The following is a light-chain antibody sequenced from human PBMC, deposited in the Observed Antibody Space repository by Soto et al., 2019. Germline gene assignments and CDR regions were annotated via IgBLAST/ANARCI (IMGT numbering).Light chain of an antibody. V-gene: IGLV7-46*01. CDR1: TGAVTSGLH. CDR3: FLSYSGVGV. Sequence: QAVVTQEPSLTVSPGGTVTLTCGSSTGAVTSGLHPYCFQQKPGQDPRTLIYDTNNKHSSTPARFSGCLLGGKAALTRSGAQSEDESEYYRFLSYSGVGVFGGGTKLTVL. CDR2: DTN. J-gene: IGLJ2*01.